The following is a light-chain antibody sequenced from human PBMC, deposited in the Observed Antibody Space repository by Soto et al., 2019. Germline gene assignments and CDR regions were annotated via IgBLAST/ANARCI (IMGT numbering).Light chain of an antibody. V-gene: IGLV2-14*01. CDR1: SSDVGAYNY. J-gene: IGLJ2*01. CDR3: SSYTTSDTVV. Sequence: QSALTQPASVSGSPGLSITISCTGTSSDVGAYNYVSWYQQHPGKAPKLIIYDVSNRPSGVSNRFTGSKSGNTASLTISGLQAEDEADYYCSSYTTSDTVVFGGGTKLTVL. CDR2: DVS.